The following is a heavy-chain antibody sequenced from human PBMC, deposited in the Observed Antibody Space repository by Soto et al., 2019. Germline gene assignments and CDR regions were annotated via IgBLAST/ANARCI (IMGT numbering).Heavy chain of an antibody. J-gene: IGHJ6*03. D-gene: IGHD2-15*01. CDR3: ATVVVAATPYYYYYMDV. CDR2: IYYSGST. V-gene: IGHV4-59*01. CDR1: GGSISSYY. Sequence: SETLSLTCTVSGGSISSYYWSWIRQPPGKGLEWIGYIYYSGSTNYNPSLKSRVTISVDTSKNQFSLKLSSVTAADTAVYYCATVVVAATPYYYYYMDVWGKGTTVTVSS.